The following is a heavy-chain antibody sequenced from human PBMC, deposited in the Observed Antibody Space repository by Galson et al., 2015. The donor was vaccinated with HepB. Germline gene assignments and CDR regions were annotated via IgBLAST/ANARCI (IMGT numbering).Heavy chain of an antibody. Sequence: SVKVSCKVSGYTLTELSMHWVRQAPGKGLEWMGGFDPEDGETIYAQKFQGRVTMTEDTSTDTAYMELSSLRSEDTAVYYCATDSGDYSSGPTNDAFDIWGQGTMVTVSS. V-gene: IGHV1-24*01. CDR2: FDPEDGET. J-gene: IGHJ3*02. CDR1: GYTLTELS. CDR3: ATDSGDYSSGPTNDAFDI. D-gene: IGHD6-19*01.